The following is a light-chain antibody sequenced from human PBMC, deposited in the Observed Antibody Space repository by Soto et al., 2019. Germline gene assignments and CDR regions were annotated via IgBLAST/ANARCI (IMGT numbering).Light chain of an antibody. CDR2: EVS. V-gene: IGLV2-14*01. J-gene: IGLJ1*01. Sequence: QSALTQPASVSGSPGQSITISCTGTSSDVGAYNFVSWYQQHPGKAPKLMIFEVSNRPSGVSYRFSGSKSGNTASLTISGLQAEDEADYYCSSYATSSLYVFGAGTKLTVL. CDR1: SSDVGAYNF. CDR3: SSYATSSLYV.